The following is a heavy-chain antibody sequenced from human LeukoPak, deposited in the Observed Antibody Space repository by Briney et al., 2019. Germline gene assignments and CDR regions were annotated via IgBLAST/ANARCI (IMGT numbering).Heavy chain of an antibody. CDR1: GFTFSSYA. V-gene: IGHV3-23*01. J-gene: IGHJ6*02. D-gene: IGHD2-2*01. Sequence: AGGSLRLSCAASGFTFSSYAMSWVRQAPGKGLEWVSAISGSGGSTYYADSVKGRFTISRDNSKNTLYLQMNSLRAEDTAVYYCAPIPASYYYGMDVWGQGTTVTVSS. CDR3: APIPASYYYGMDV. CDR2: ISGSGGST.